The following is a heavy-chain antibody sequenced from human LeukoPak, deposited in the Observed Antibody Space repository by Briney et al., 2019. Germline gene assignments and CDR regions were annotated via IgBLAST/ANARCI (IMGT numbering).Heavy chain of an antibody. V-gene: IGHV4-30-2*01. CDR2: IYHSGST. CDR3: ARVYDSSGYLYWYFDL. D-gene: IGHD3-22*01. CDR1: GGSISSGGYS. Sequence: PSETLSLTCAVSGGSISSGGYSWSWIRQPPGKGLEWIGYIYHSGSTYYNPSLKSRVTISVDRSKNQSSLKLSSVTAADTAVYYCARVYDSSGYLYWYFDLWGRGTLVTVSS. J-gene: IGHJ2*01.